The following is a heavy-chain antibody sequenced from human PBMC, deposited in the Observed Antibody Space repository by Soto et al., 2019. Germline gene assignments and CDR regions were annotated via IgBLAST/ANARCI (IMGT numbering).Heavy chain of an antibody. CDR2: TYYRSKWYN. J-gene: IGHJ3*02. V-gene: IGHV6-1*01. CDR3: ARVPSSRTRRGDAFDI. Sequence: QTLSLTCAISGDSVSSNSAAWNWIRQSPSRGLEWLGRTYYRSKWYNDYAVSVKSRITINPDTSKNQFSLQLNSVTPEDTAVYYCARVPSSRTRRGDAFDIWGQGTMVTVSS. D-gene: IGHD6-13*01. CDR1: GDSVSSNSAA.